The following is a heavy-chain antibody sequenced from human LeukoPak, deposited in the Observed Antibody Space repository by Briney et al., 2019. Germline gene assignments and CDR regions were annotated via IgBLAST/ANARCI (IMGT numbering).Heavy chain of an antibody. J-gene: IGHJ4*02. CDR2: IYPGDSST. V-gene: IGHV5-51*01. CDR1: GYSFTSYW. D-gene: IGHD3-22*01. CDR3: ARMYYCDSSGYFSEVDY. Sequence: GESLKISCKGSGYSFTSYWIGWVPQMPGKGLEWMGIIYPGDSSTRYSPSFQGQVTISADKSISAAYLQWSSLKASDTAMYYCARMYYCDSSGYFSEVDYWGQGTLVTVSS.